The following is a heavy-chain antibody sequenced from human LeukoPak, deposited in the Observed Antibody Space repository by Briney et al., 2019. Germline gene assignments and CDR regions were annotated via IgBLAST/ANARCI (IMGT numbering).Heavy chain of an antibody. CDR3: ARGDYSNYPFDY. CDR2: IIPIFGTA. V-gene: IGHV1-69*05. Sequence: ASVKVSCKASGGTFSSYAISWVRQAPGQGLEWMGGIIPIFGTANYAQKFQGRVTITTDESTSTAYMELSSPRSEDTAVYYCARGDYSNYPFDYWGQGTLVTVSS. J-gene: IGHJ4*02. D-gene: IGHD4-11*01. CDR1: GGTFSSYA.